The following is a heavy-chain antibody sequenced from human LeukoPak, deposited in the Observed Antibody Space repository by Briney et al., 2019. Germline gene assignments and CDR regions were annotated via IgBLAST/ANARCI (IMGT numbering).Heavy chain of an antibody. V-gene: IGHV1-18*01. J-gene: IGHJ4*02. CDR1: GYTFTSYG. CDR3: ARAYGLTLSSVGDY. Sequence: ASVKVSCKASGYTFTSYGISWVRQAPGQGLEWMGWISTYNGNTNYAQKLQGRVTMTTDTSTSTAYMELRSLRSDDTAVYYCARAYGLTLSSVGDYWGQGTLVTVSS. CDR2: ISTYNGNT. D-gene: IGHD3-22*01.